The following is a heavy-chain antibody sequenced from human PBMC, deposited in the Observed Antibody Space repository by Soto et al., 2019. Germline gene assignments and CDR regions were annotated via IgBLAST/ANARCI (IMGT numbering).Heavy chain of an antibody. J-gene: IGHJ6*02. CDR1: GGTIDNYA. CDR3: ARGLRTGNYGMDV. V-gene: IGHV1-69*13. CDR2: IIPMFETV. Sequence: SVKLSCKASGGTIDNYAVSWARQAPGQGLEWMGGIIPMFETVNYAQRFQGRLTIAADESTSTAYMELTSLTSADTAIYFCARGLRTGNYGMDVWGQGTTVTSP. D-gene: IGHD2-15*01.